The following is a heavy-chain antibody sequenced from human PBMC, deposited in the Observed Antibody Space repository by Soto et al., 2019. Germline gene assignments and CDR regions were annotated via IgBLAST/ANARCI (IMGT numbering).Heavy chain of an antibody. CDR2: IIPIFGTA. D-gene: IGHD6-19*01. CDR3: AREGAVAGTWCHY. Sequence: QVHLVQSGAEVKKPGSAVKVACKASCGTFSSYAISWVRQAPGQGLEWMGGIIPIFGTANYAQKFQGRVTITADESTSTAYMELSSLRSEDTAVYYCAREGAVAGTWCHYWGPGNLVTVSS. J-gene: IGHJ4*02. V-gene: IGHV1-69*01. CDR1: CGTFSSYA.